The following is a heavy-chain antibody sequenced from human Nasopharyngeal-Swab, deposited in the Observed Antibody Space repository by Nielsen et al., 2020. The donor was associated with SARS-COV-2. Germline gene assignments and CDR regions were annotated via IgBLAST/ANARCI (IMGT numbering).Heavy chain of an antibody. J-gene: IGHJ5*02. V-gene: IGHV1-46*01. CDR2: ITPSGGAT. Sequence: VRQMPGKGLEWMGVITPSGGATNYARKFQGRVTMTRDPSTSTVYLDLSSLKSEDTAVYFCAREPGGIVAPGRHFDPWGQGTLVTVSS. D-gene: IGHD6-13*01. CDR3: AREPGGIVAPGRHFDP.